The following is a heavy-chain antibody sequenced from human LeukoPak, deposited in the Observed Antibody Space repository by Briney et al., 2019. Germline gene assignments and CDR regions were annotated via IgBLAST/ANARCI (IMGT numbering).Heavy chain of an antibody. CDR3: AKEGTASKPSDLDY. CDR1: GFIFSDYG. J-gene: IGHJ4*02. V-gene: IGHV3-30*02. CDR2: IRYDGSNK. Sequence: PGGSLRLPCAASGFIFSDYGMHWVRQAPGKGLEWVTFIRYDGSNKYYADSVKGRFTISRDNSKNTLYLRMNSLTSEDTAVYYCAKEGTASKPSDLDYWGQGTLVTVSS. D-gene: IGHD2-21*02.